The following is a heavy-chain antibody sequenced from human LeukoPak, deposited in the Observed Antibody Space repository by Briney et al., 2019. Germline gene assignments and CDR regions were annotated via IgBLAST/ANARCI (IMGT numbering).Heavy chain of an antibody. Sequence: PSETLSLTCAVSGYSISSGYYWGWIRQPPGKGLEWIGNLYHSGSTYYNPSLKSRVTISVDTSKNQFPLKLSSVTAADTAVYYCARLYTGSWYFGYWGQGTLVTVSS. CDR2: LYHSGST. D-gene: IGHD6-13*01. CDR1: GYSISSGYY. V-gene: IGHV4-38-2*01. CDR3: ARLYTGSWYFGY. J-gene: IGHJ4*02.